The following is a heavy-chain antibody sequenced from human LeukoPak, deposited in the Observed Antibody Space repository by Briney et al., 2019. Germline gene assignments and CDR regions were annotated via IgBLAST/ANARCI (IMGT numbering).Heavy chain of an antibody. CDR1: GGSISSYY. CDR3: ARDDGDYPYGMDV. J-gene: IGHJ6*02. Sequence: SETLSLTCTVSGGSISSYYWSWIRQPSGKGLEWIGYIYYSGSTNYNPSLKSRVTISVDTSKNQFSLKLSSVTAADTAVYYCARDDGDYPYGMDVWGQGTTVTVSS. CDR2: IYYSGST. V-gene: IGHV4-59*01. D-gene: IGHD4-17*01.